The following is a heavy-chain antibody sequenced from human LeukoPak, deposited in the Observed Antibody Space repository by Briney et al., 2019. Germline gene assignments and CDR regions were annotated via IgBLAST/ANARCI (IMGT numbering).Heavy chain of an antibody. CDR3: ARDRGAIAHYYFWSGYWGPDYYYYYMDV. V-gene: IGHV1-8*01. CDR1: GYTFTSHH. J-gene: IGHJ6*03. D-gene: IGHD3-3*01. Sequence: SVKVSCKASGYTFTSHHINWVRQTTGQGFGWMGWMNPESGNTDFAQKFQGRFTMTWDTSLSTAYMELSSLTSDATAVYYCARDRGAIAHYYFWSGYWGPDYYYYYMDVWGKGTTVTVSS. CDR2: MNPESGNT.